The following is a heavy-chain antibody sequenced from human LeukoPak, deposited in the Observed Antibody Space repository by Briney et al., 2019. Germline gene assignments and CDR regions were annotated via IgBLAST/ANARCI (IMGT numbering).Heavy chain of an antibody. J-gene: IGHJ5*02. V-gene: IGHV4-34*08. D-gene: IGHD6-6*01. Sequence: SETLSRTCSFYAGTCRNNYWRCIRPSPGQGLEWIGEINQSGKTNHNPSLKTRLTISVDKAKSLFALNLTYMTAADTATYYGAVRDGHSTSSGDTWGQGTLVTVSS. CDR1: AGTCRNNY. CDR2: INQSGKT. CDR3: AVRDGHSTSSGDT.